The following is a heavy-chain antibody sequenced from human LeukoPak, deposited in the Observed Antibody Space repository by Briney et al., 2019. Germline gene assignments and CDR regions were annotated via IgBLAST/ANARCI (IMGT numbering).Heavy chain of an antibody. J-gene: IGHJ4*02. CDR2: ISAYNGNT. Sequence: ASVKVSCKASGYTFTNYGISWVRQTPGQGLECMGWISAYNGNTNYAQNVQGRVTMTTDTSTSTAYMELRSLISDDTAVYYCARDYYYDTSGYYKMDYWGQGTLVTVSS. CDR3: ARDYYYDTSGYYKMDY. CDR1: GYTFTNYG. D-gene: IGHD3-22*01. V-gene: IGHV1-18*01.